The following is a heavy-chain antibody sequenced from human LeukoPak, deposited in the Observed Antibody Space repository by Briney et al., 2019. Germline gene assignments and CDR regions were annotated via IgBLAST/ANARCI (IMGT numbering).Heavy chain of an antibody. V-gene: IGHV4-39*01. CDR1: GGPISSSSYY. D-gene: IGHD3-9*01. Sequence: SETLSLPCTVSGGPISSSSYYWGWIRQPPGKGLEWIGSLYYSGRTYYNPSLKSRATMSIDPSKHHSSLKLSCVTAADTAVYYCSRHHYDILTGYYGSVNLNWFDPWGQGTLVTVSS. CDR2: LYYSGRT. CDR3: SRHHYDILTGYYGSVNLNWFDP. J-gene: IGHJ5*02.